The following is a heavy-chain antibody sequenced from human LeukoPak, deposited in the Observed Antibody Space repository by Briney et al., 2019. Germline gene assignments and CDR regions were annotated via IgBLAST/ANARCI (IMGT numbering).Heavy chain of an antibody. J-gene: IGHJ4*02. CDR3: AGRRSSGWYAY. D-gene: IGHD6-19*01. V-gene: IGHV3-7*03. CDR2: IKKDGSQK. Sequence: GGSLRLSCVASGFTFSDKWMSWVRQAPGKGPGWVASIKKDGSQKYYLDSVKGRFTISRDNAQNSLYLQMNSLRVEDTAVYYCAGRRSSGWYAYWGQGTLVTVSS. CDR1: GFTFSDKW.